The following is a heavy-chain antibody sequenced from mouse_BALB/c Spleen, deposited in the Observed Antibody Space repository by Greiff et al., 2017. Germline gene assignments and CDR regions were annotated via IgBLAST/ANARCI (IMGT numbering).Heavy chain of an antibody. J-gene: IGHJ4*01. CDR3: ARGNYYGSGDAMDY. CDR1: GYSFTGYF. CDR2: INPYNGDT. Sequence: EVQLQESGPELVKPGASVKISCKASGYSFTGYFMNWVMQSHGKSLEWIGRINPYNGDTFYNQKFKGKATLTVDKSSSTAHMELRSLASEDSAVYVCARGNYYGSGDAMDYWGQGTSVTVSS. V-gene: IGHV1-20*02. D-gene: IGHD1-1*01.